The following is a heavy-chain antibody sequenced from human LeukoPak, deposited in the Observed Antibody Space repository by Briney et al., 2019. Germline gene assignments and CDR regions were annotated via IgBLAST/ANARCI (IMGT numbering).Heavy chain of an antibody. D-gene: IGHD5-18*01. CDR1: GFTFNTYT. Sequence: GGSLRLSCAASGFTFNTYTINWVRQAPGKGLVWVSRINYNGSSTAYADAVKGRFTISRDNAKNTLFLQMNSLTAADTAVYYCVRAAYSYGLWGQGTLVTVSS. J-gene: IGHJ4*02. CDR2: INYNGSST. CDR3: VRAAYSYGL. V-gene: IGHV3-74*01.